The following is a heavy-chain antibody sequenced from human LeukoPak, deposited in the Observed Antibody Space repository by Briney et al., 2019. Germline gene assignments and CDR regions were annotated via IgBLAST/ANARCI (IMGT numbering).Heavy chain of an antibody. CDR1: GGTFSSYA. CDR2: IIPIFGTT. CDR3: AKGISSSSYDGLDM. D-gene: IGHD5-18*01. J-gene: IGHJ3*02. Sequence: ASVKVSCKASGGTFSSYAISWVRQAPGQGLEWMGGIIPIFGTTDYAQKFRGRVTITADESTSTAYMELSSLRSEDTAVYYCAKGISSSSYDGLDMWGQGTMVTVSS. V-gene: IGHV1-69*13.